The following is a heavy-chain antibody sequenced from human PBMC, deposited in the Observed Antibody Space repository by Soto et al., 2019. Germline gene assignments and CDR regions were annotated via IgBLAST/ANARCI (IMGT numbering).Heavy chain of an antibody. CDR3: AKDHWGSY. V-gene: IGHV3-23*01. J-gene: IGHJ4*02. CDR1: GFTFSGYA. Sequence: ESGGGLIQPGGSLRLSCAASGFTFSGYAMSWVRQAPGKGLEWVSAISNSGAKIYYADSVKGRFTISRDNSKNTLYLQMNSLRVEDTAVYFCAKDHWGSYSGQGTLVTVSS. D-gene: IGHD3-16*01. CDR2: ISNSGAKI.